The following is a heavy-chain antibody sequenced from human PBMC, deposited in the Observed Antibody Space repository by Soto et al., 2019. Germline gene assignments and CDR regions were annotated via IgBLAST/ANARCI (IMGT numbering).Heavy chain of an antibody. CDR3: VRATYFSDSSGYTRCLDY. CDR1: CYTFTSYG. D-gene: IGHD3-22*01. V-gene: IGHV1-18*04. J-gene: IGHJ4*02. CDR2: ISAYNGNT. Sequence: SAKVSYRASCYTFTSYGISWVRQAPVQGLEWMGWISAYNGNTNYAQKLQGRVTMTTDTSTSTAYMELRSLRSDATAVYYCVRATYFSDSSGYTRCLDYWGQGTMVT.